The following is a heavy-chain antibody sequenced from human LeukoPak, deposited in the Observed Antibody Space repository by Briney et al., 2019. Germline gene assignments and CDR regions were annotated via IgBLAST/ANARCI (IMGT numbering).Heavy chain of an antibody. CDR2: MNPNSGNT. J-gene: IGHJ4*02. CDR3: ARETPSRYFDY. Sequence: ASVKVSCTASGYTFTSYDINWVRQATGQGLEWMGWMNPNSGNTGYAQKFQGRVTMTRNASISTAYMELSSLRSEDTAVYYCARETPSRYFDYWGQGALVTVSS. V-gene: IGHV1-8*01. D-gene: IGHD4-23*01. CDR1: GYTFTSYD.